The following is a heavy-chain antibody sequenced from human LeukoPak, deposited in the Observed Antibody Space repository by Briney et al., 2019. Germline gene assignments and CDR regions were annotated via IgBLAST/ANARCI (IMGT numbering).Heavy chain of an antibody. J-gene: IGHJ4*02. CDR2: ISGSGGST. V-gene: IGHV3-23*01. D-gene: IGHD2-15*01. CDR1: GFTFSSYA. CDR3: ARDLLRGPDY. Sequence: GGSLRLSCAASGFTFSSYAMSWVRQAPGKGLEWVSAISGSGGSTYYADSVRGRFTISRDNSKNSLYLQMNSLRDEDTAVYYCARDLLRGPDYWGQGTLVTVSS.